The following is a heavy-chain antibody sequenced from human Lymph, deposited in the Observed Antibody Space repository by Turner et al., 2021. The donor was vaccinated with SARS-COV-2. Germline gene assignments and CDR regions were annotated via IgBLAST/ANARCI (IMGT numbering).Heavy chain of an antibody. V-gene: IGHV3-30*03. CDR3: AWALYYYYGMDV. CDR2: ISYDGGNK. J-gene: IGHJ6*02. CDR1: GFTFISYG. Sequence: QVQLVDSGGGVVQPGRPLRLSCAASGFTFISYGMHWVRQAPGKGMEWVEVISYDGGNKSYADSVKGRFTISRDNSKNTLYLQMISLRAEDTAVYYCAWALYYYYGMDVWGQGTTVTVSS.